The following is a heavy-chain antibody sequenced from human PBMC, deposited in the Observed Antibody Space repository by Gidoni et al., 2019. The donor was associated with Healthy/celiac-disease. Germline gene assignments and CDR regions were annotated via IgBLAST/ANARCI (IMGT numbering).Heavy chain of an antibody. Sequence: QVQLVQSGAEVKKPGASVTVSCTASCYTFTSYGISWVRQAPGQGLEWMGWISAYNGNTNYAQKLQGRVTMTTDTSTSTAYMELRSLRSDDTAVYYCARDLPIAARNYYGMDVWGQGTTVTVSS. J-gene: IGHJ6*02. CDR1: CYTFTSYG. CDR3: ARDLPIAARNYYGMDV. CDR2: ISAYNGNT. V-gene: IGHV1-18*01. D-gene: IGHD6-6*01.